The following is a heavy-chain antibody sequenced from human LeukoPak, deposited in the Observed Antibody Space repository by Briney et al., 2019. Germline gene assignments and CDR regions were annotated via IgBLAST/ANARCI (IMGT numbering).Heavy chain of an antibody. CDR3: ARHCGGDCVHAFDI. CDR2: ISYSGNT. J-gene: IGHJ3*02. D-gene: IGHD2-21*02. V-gene: IGHV4-39*01. CDR1: GRSISSSRSY. Sequence: SETLSLTCTVSGRSISSSRSYWGWIRQPPGKGLEWIGTISYSGNTYYNPSLKSRVTISVDTSKNQFSLRLSSVTAADTAVHYCARHCGGDCVHAFDIWGQGTMVTVSS.